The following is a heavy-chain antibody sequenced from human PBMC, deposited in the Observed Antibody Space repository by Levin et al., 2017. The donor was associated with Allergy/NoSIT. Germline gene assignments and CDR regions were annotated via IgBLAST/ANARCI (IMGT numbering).Heavy chain of an antibody. D-gene: IGHD6-13*01. V-gene: IGHV4-31*02. CDR2: IYYSGST. CDR1: GGSISSGGYY. CDR3: ASRRSSWYPTQDFDY. Sequence: SETLSLTCTVSGGSISSGGYYWSWIRQHPGKGLEWIGYIYYSGSTYYNPSLKSRVTISVDTSKNQFSLKLSSVTAADTAVYYCASRRSSWYPTQDFDYWGQGTLVTVSS. J-gene: IGHJ4*02.